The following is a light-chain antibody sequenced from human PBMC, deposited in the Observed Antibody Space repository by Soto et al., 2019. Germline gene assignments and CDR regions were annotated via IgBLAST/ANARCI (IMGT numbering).Light chain of an antibody. V-gene: IGKV3-20*01. CDR1: QSVSSNY. Sequence: EIVLTQSPGTLSLSPGLRSTLSCRASQSVSSNYLTWYQQKPGQAPRLLFHDVSNRATGIPDRFSGSGSGTDFTLTISRLEPEDFAVYYCQQYGGSPRTFGQGTKVDIK. J-gene: IGKJ1*01. CDR3: QQYGGSPRT. CDR2: DVS.